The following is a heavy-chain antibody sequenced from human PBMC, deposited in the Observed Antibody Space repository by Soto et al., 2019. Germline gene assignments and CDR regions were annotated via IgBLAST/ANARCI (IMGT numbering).Heavy chain of an antibody. CDR3: AGGYCSGGSCYGYYYGMDV. J-gene: IGHJ6*02. CDR2: IYTSGST. Sequence: SETLSLTCTVSGGSISSYYWSWIRQPAGKGLEWIGRIYTSGSTNYNPSLKSRVTMSVDTSKNQLSLKLSSVTAADTAVYYCAGGYCSGGSCYGYYYGMDVWGQGTTVTVSS. D-gene: IGHD2-15*01. V-gene: IGHV4-4*07. CDR1: GGSISSYY.